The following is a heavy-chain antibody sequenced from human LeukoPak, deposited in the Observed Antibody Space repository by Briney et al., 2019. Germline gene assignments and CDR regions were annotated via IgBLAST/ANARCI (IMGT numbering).Heavy chain of an antibody. Sequence: SQTLSLTCAISGDSVSSNSAARNWIRQSPSRGLEWLGRTYYRSKWYNDYAVSVKSRITINPDTSKNQFSLQLNSVTPEDTAVYYCARGGIVVVPAAHPYYYYGMDVWGQGTTVTVSS. D-gene: IGHD2-2*01. J-gene: IGHJ6*02. CDR2: TYYRSKWYN. V-gene: IGHV6-1*01. CDR3: ARGGIVVVPAAHPYYYYGMDV. CDR1: GDSVSSNSAA.